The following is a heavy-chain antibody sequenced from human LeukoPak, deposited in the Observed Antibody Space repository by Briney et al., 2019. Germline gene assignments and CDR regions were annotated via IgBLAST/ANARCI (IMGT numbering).Heavy chain of an antibody. J-gene: IGHJ4*02. V-gene: IGHV3-23*01. CDR2: ISGSGGST. CDR1: GFTFSSYA. Sequence: GGSLRLSCAASGFTFSSYAMSWVRQAPGKGLEWVSAISGSGGSTYYADSVKGRFAISRDNSKNTLYLQMNSLRAEDTAVYYCAKVRGPYCSSTSCYAFDYWGQGTLVTVSS. CDR3: AKVRGPYCSSTSCYAFDY. D-gene: IGHD2-2*01.